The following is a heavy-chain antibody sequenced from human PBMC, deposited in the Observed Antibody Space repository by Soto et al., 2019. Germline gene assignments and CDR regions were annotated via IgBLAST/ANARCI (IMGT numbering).Heavy chain of an antibody. J-gene: IGHJ5*02. Sequence: EMQLLESGGGLVQPGGSLRLSCTGSGFTFARYAMSWVRQAPGTGPEWVSGISGSGDSTFYAESVRGRFTVSRDNSKSTLYLQLSSLRADDTAVYYCARDPQFDFWDTWFDPWGQGTMVTVSS. D-gene: IGHD3-3*01. CDR3: ARDPQFDFWDTWFDP. V-gene: IGHV3-23*01. CDR1: GFTFARYA. CDR2: ISGSGDST.